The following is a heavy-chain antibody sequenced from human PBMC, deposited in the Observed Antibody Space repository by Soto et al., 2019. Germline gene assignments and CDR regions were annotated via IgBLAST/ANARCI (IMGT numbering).Heavy chain of an antibody. J-gene: IGHJ4*02. CDR2: IYYSGST. V-gene: IGHV4-61*01. CDR3: ARVYPNYYDSSFDY. Sequence: KSSETLSLTCTVSGGSVSSGSYYWSWIRQPPGKGLEWIGYIYYSGSTNYNPSLKSRVTISVDTSKNQFSLKLSSVTAADTAVYYCARVYPNYYDSSFDYWGQGTLVTVSS. D-gene: IGHD3-22*01. CDR1: GGSVSSGSYY.